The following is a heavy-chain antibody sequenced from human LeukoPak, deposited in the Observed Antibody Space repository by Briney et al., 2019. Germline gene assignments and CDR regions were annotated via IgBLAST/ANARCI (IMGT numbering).Heavy chain of an antibody. CDR3: ARGYYDYVWGSYRHAPYYFDY. J-gene: IGHJ4*02. CDR2: IYHSGST. CDR1: GYSISSGYY. D-gene: IGHD3-16*02. Sequence: SETLSLTCTVSGYSISSGYYWGWIRQPPGKGLEWIGSIYHSGSTYYNPSLKSRVTISVDTSKNQFSLKLSSVTAADTAAYYCARGYYDYVWGSYRHAPYYFDYWGQGTLVTVSS. V-gene: IGHV4-38-2*02.